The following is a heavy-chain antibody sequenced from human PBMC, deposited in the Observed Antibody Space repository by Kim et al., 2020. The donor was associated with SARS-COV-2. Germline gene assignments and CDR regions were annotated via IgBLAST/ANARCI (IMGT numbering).Heavy chain of an antibody. D-gene: IGHD2-15*01. J-gene: IGHJ6*02. CDR2: IRSKAYGGTT. V-gene: IGHV3-49*04. Sequence: GGSLRLSCTASGFTFGDYAMSWVRQAPGKGLEWVGFIRSKAYGGTTEYAASVKGRFTISRDDSKSIAYLQMNSLKTEDTAVYYCTINLGYCSGGSCYYYYGMDVWGQGTTVTVSS. CDR3: TINLGYCSGGSCYYYYGMDV. CDR1: GFTFGDYA.